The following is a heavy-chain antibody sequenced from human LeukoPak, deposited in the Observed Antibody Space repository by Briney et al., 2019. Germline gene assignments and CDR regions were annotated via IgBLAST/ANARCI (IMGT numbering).Heavy chain of an antibody. Sequence: GRSLRLSCAASGFAFSTYVMHWVRQAPGKGLEWVALISYDGSNKYYADSVKGRFTISRDNSKNTLYLQMNSLRAEDTAVYFCARGAFAAAGTFDPWGQGTLVTVSS. D-gene: IGHD6-13*01. CDR1: GFAFSTYV. CDR2: ISYDGSNK. CDR3: ARGAFAAAGTFDP. V-gene: IGHV3-30-3*01. J-gene: IGHJ5*02.